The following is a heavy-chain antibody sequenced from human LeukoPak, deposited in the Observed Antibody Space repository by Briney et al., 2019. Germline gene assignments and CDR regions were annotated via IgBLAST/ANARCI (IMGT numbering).Heavy chain of an antibody. CDR3: AKVYCSSTSCRNYYYYYGMDV. V-gene: IGHV3-23*01. CDR1: GFTFSSYA. D-gene: IGHD2-2*01. Sequence: GGTLRLSCAASGFTFSSYAMSWDRQAPGKGLEWVSAISGSGGSTYYADSGKGRFTIARDNSKNTLYLQMNSLRAEDTPVYDCAKVYCSSTSCRNYYYYYGMDVWGQGTTVTVSS. J-gene: IGHJ6*02. CDR2: ISGSGGST.